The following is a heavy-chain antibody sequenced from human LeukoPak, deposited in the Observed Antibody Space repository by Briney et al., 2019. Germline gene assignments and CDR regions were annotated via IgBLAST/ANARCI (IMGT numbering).Heavy chain of an antibody. Sequence: GESLKISCKGSGYSFTSFWIGWVRQMPGRGLEWMGIIYPGDSDTRYGPSFQGQVSISADKSIYTAYLQWSSLKASDTAMYYCARLSVGANPSVRSNYYSYGMDVWGQGTTVTVSS. CDR1: GYSFTSFW. J-gene: IGHJ6*02. V-gene: IGHV5-51*01. CDR3: ARLSVGANPSVRSNYYSYGMDV. CDR2: IYPGDSDT. D-gene: IGHD1-26*01.